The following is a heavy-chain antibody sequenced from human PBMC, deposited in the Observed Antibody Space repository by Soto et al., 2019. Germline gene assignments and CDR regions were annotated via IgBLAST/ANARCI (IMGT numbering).Heavy chain of an antibody. D-gene: IGHD4-4*01. Sequence: GGSLRLSCAASGFTFDDYAMHWVRQAPGKGLEWVSGISWNSDNIVYADSVKGRFTISRDNAKNSLYLQMNSLRAEGTALYYCAKDLYSNYGDAFDIWGQGTMVTVSS. CDR3: AKDLYSNYGDAFDI. CDR2: ISWNSDNI. J-gene: IGHJ3*02. CDR1: GFTFDDYA. V-gene: IGHV3-9*01.